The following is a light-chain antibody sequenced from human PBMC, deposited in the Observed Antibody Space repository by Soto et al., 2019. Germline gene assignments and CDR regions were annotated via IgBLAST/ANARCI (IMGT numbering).Light chain of an antibody. CDR2: GSS. V-gene: IGKV3D-15*01. J-gene: IGKJ4*01. CDR3: AQYKYWGLS. Sequence: IVMTQSPATLSVSPGEGVAISCRASENVGTNLGCYQQKPGQAPRLLMYGSSTRATGIPATFSGSGSGTEFTLTISSLQSEESAVYYSAQYKYWGLSFGSGTKVVIK. CDR1: ENVGTN.